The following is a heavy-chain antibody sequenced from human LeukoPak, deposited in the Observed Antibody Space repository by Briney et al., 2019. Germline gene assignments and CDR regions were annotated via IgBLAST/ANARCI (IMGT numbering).Heavy chain of an antibody. CDR3: ARQGSNYEDWFDP. CDR1: GYTFTSYG. Sequence: ASVKVSCKASGYTFTSYGISWVRQAPGQGLEWMGWISAYNGNTNYAQKLQGRVTMTTDTSTSTAYTELRSLRSDDTAVYYCARQGSNYEDWFDPWGQGTLVTVSS. J-gene: IGHJ5*02. D-gene: IGHD4-11*01. CDR2: ISAYNGNT. V-gene: IGHV1-18*01.